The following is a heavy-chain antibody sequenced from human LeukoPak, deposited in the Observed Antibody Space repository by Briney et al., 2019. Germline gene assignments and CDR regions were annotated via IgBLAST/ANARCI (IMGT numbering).Heavy chain of an antibody. CDR3: ARAQLRNLDY. CDR1: GFTFSSNW. V-gene: IGHV3-74*01. Sequence: QPGGSLRLSCAASGFTFSSNWMHWVRQAPGKGLVWVSRINADGSSTNYADSVKGRFTISRDNAKNTLFLQMNNLRAEDTAVYYCARAQLRNLDYWGHGTLVTVSS. CDR2: INADGSST. D-gene: IGHD1-14*01. J-gene: IGHJ4*01.